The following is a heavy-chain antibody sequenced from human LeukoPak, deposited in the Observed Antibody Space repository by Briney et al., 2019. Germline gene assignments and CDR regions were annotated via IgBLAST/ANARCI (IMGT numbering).Heavy chain of an antibody. D-gene: IGHD2-2*01. CDR3: ARRSVVVPAALSFGY. CDR1: GGSFSGYY. CDR2: INHSGST. J-gene: IGHJ4*02. V-gene: IGHV4-34*01. Sequence: PSETLSLTCAVYGGSFSGYYWSWIRQPPGKGLEWIGEINHSGSTNYNPSLKSRVTISVDTSKNQFSLKLSSVTAADTAVYYCARRSVVVPAALSFGYWGQGTLVTVSS.